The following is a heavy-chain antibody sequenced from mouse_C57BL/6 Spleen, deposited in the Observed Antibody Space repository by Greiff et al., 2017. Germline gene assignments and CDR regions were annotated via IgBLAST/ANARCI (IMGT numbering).Heavy chain of an antibody. CDR1: GYTFTDYN. J-gene: IGHJ2*01. Sequence: VQLQQSGPELVKPGASVKMSCKASGYTFTDYNMHWVKQSHGKSLEWIGYINPNNGGTSYNQKFKGQATLTVNKSSSTAYMELRSLTSEDSAVYYCARSGIYYGNLYYLDYWGQGTTLTVSS. D-gene: IGHD2-1*01. V-gene: IGHV1-22*01. CDR2: INPNNGGT. CDR3: ARSGIYYGNLYYLDY.